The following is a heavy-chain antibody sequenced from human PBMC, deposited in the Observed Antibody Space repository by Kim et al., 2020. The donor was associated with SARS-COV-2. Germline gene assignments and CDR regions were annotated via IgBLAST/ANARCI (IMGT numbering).Heavy chain of an antibody. CDR1: GFTFGDYA. CDR3: AKVVDTMIVVVIAGAFDI. J-gene: IGHJ3*02. D-gene: IGHD3-22*01. V-gene: IGHV3-9*01. Sequence: GGSLRLSCAASGFTFGDYAMHWVRQAPGKGLEWVAGISWNSGSIGYADSVKGRFTISRDNAKNSLYLQMNSLRAEDTALYYCAKVVDTMIVVVIAGAFDIWGQGTMVTVSS. CDR2: ISWNSGSI.